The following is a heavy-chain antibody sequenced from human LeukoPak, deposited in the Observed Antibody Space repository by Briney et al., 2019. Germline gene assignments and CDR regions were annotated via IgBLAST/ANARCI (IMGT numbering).Heavy chain of an antibody. V-gene: IGHV3-23*01. Sequence: GGSLRLSCAASGFTFSSYAMSWVRQAPGKGLEWVSAISGSGGSTYYADSVKGRFTISRDNSKNTLYLQMNSLRAEDTAVYYCAKDLFSGTSCYTVTGFDYWGQGTLVTVSP. CDR2: ISGSGGST. D-gene: IGHD2-2*02. CDR1: GFTFSSYA. J-gene: IGHJ4*02. CDR3: AKDLFSGTSCYTVTGFDY.